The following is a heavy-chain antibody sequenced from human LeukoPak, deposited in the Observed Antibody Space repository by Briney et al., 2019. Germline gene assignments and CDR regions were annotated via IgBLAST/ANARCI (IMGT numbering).Heavy chain of an antibody. CDR3: AKVGSSWFPVVYFDY. D-gene: IGHD6-13*01. CDR2: IRYDGSNK. V-gene: IGHV3-30*02. CDR1: GFTFSSYG. Sequence: GGSLRLSCAASGFTFSSYGMHWVRQAPGKGLEWVAFIRYDGSNKYYTDSVKGRFTISRDNSKNTLYLQMNSLRADDTAVYYCAKVGSSWFPVVYFDYWGQGTLVTVSS. J-gene: IGHJ4*02.